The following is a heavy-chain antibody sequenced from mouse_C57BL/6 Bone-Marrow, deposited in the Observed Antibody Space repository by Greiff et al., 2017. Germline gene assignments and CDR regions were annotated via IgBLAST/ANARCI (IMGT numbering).Heavy chain of an antibody. D-gene: IGHD1-1*02. CDR2: IHPNSGST. CDR1: GYTFTSYW. V-gene: IGHV1-64*01. CDR3: ARWELCRFAY. Sequence: QVQLKQSGAELVKPGASVKLSCKASGYTFTSYWMHWVKQRPGQGLEWIGMIHPNSGSTNYNEKFKSKATLTVDKSSSTAYMQLSSLTSEDSAVYYCARWELCRFAYWGQGTLVTVSA. J-gene: IGHJ3*01.